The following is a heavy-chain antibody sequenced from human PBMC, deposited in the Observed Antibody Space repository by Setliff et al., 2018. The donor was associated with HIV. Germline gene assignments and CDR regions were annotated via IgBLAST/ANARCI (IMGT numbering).Heavy chain of an antibody. CDR1: GDSSGINY. CDR3: TADRASVWYGH. V-gene: IGHV4-59*04. Sequence: PSETLSLTCTVSGDSSGINYWAWIRQPPGKGLEWIGSVSYAGTTYYNPSPEGRVSMSFDSSKNQFSLRLRSMVAADAATYYCTADRASVWYGHWGQGTLVTVSS. J-gene: IGHJ5*02. CDR2: VSYAGTT. D-gene: IGHD6-19*01.